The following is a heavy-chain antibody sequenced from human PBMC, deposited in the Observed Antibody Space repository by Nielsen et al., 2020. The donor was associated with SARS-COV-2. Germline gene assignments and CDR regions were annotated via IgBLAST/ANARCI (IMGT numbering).Heavy chain of an antibody. D-gene: IGHD4-17*01. CDR2: IKQDGSEK. Sequence: GESLKISCAASGFTFSSYWMSWVRQAPGKGPEWVANIKQDGSEKYYVDSVKGRFTISRDNAKNSLYLQMNSLRAEDTAVYYCATPRHGYGESVDYWGQGTLVTVSS. CDR1: GFTFSSYW. CDR3: ATPRHGYGESVDY. V-gene: IGHV3-7*03. J-gene: IGHJ4*02.